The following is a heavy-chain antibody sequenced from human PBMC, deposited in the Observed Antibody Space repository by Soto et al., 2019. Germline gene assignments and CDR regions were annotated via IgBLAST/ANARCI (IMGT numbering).Heavy chain of an antibody. V-gene: IGHV1-18*01. J-gene: IGHJ6*02. CDR2: ISAYNGNT. CDR3: ARDKPFGYYYGSGSYYNPNYCYYGMDV. CDR1: GYTFTSYG. Sequence: QVQLVQSGAEVKKPGASVKVSCKASGYTFTSYGISWVRQAPGQGLEWMGWISAYNGNTNYAQKLQGRVTMTTDTSTSTAYMELRSLRSDDTAVYYCARDKPFGYYYGSGSYYNPNYCYYGMDVWGQGTTVTVSS. D-gene: IGHD3-10*01.